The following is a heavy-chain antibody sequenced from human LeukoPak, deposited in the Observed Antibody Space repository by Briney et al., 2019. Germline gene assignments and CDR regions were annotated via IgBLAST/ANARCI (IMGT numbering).Heavy chain of an antibody. CDR3: AKERSLEIAVTGTIFDY. CDR2: IYSGGDT. D-gene: IGHD6-19*01. J-gene: IGHJ4*02. CDR1: GFTVSSNY. V-gene: IGHV3-66*01. Sequence: GGSLRLSCAASGFTVSSNYMGWVRQAPGKGLEWVSVIYSGGDTYYADSVKGRFTISRDNSKNMIYLEMSSLKAEDTAVYYCAKERSLEIAVTGTIFDYWGQGTLVTVSS.